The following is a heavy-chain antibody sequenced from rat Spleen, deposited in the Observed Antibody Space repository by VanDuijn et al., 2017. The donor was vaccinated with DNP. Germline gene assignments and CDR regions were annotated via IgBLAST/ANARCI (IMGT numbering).Heavy chain of an antibody. J-gene: IGHJ3*01. Sequence: EVQLAESGGGLVQPGRSLKLSCAASGFTFSDYAMAWVRQAPKKGLEWVATISYDGSRTYYRDSVKGRFTISRDNAKSTLYLQMDSLRSEDTATYYCARHVYGSPFAYWGQGTLVTVSS. CDR3: ARHVYGSPFAY. CDR1: GFTFSDYA. V-gene: IGHV5-17*01. CDR2: ISYDGSRT. D-gene: IGHD1-3*01.